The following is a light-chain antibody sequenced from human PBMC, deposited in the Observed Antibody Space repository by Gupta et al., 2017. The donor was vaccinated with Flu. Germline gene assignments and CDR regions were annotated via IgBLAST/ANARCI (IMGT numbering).Light chain of an antibody. Sequence: QSVLTQPPSASGTPGQRVTISCSGSSSNIGSNSVHWYQQLPGTAPKLLIYSNNQRPSGVPDRFSGSKSGNSASLTIIGLQSEDEADYYCGADDNSIIVVFGTGTKLTVL. CDR1: SSNIGSNS. V-gene: IGLV1-44*01. CDR2: SNN. CDR3: GADDNSIIVV. J-gene: IGLJ1*01.